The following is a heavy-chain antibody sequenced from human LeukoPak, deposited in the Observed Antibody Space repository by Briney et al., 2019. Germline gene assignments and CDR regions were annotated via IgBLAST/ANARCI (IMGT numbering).Heavy chain of an antibody. D-gene: IGHD3-22*01. J-gene: IGHJ3*02. CDR2: INPSGGST. Sequence: ASVKVSCKASGYTFTSYYMHWVRQAPGQGLEWMGIINPSGGSTSYAQKFQGRVTMTRDTSTSTVYMELSSLRSEDTAVYYCARASYYDSSGYSRGDAFDIRGQGTMVTVSS. CDR3: ARASYYDSSGYSRGDAFDI. V-gene: IGHV1-46*01. CDR1: GYTFTSYY.